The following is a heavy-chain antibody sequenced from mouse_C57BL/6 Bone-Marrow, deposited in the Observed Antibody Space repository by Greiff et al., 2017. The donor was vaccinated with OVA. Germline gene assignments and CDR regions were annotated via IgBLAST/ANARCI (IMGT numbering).Heavy chain of an antibody. J-gene: IGHJ3*01. D-gene: IGHD2-4*01. Sequence: EVKLVESGGGLVKPGGSLKLSCAASGFTFSSYAMSWVRQTPEKRLEWVATISDGGSYTYYPDNVKGRFTISRDNAKNNLYLQMSHLKSEDTAMYYCARYDYDGARFAYWGQGTLVTVSA. CDR1: GFTFSSYA. V-gene: IGHV5-4*03. CDR3: ARYDYDGARFAY. CDR2: ISDGGSYT.